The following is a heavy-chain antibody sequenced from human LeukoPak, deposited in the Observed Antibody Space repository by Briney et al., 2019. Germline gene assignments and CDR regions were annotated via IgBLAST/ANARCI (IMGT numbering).Heavy chain of an antibody. CDR2: ISGSGGST. Sequence: GGSLRLSCAASGFTFSSYAMSWVRQAPGKGLEWVSAISGSGGSTYYADSVKGRFTISRDNSKNTLYLQMNSLRAEDTAVYYCGKKGLSGAPFPKAGAGGGGVDYWGQGTLVTVSS. J-gene: IGHJ4*02. CDR1: GFTFSSYA. D-gene: IGHD6-19*01. CDR3: GKKGLSGAPFPKAGAGGGGVDY. V-gene: IGHV3-23*01.